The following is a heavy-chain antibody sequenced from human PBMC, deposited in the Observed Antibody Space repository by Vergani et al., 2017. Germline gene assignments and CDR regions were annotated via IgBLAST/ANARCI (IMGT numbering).Heavy chain of an antibody. V-gene: IGHV3-15*01. D-gene: IGHD3-22*01. Sequence: EVQPVESGGGLVKPGGSLRLPCTTSGFTFSSAWVSWVRQAPGKGREWVARIRPKTDGETTDYAAPVKDRFTISRDDSKNTLYLQMNSLKTEDTAVYYCARAAYFYDSSFYYSVIDYWGQGTLVTVSS. J-gene: IGHJ4*02. CDR2: IRPKTDGETT. CDR3: ARAAYFYDSSFYYSVIDY. CDR1: GFTFSSAW.